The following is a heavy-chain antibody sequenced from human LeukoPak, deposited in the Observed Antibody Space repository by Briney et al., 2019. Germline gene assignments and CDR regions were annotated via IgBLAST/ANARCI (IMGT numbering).Heavy chain of an antibody. V-gene: IGHV3-48*01. D-gene: IGHD6-19*01. CDR3: ARYSSGWYGVASDY. CDR1: GFTFSSYS. CDR2: ISSSSSTI. Sequence: GGSLRLSCAASGFTFSSYSMNWVRQAPGKGLEWVSYISSSSSTIYYADSVKGRFTISRDNAKNSLYLQMNSLRAEDTAVYYCARYSSGWYGVASDYWGQGTLVTVSS. J-gene: IGHJ4*02.